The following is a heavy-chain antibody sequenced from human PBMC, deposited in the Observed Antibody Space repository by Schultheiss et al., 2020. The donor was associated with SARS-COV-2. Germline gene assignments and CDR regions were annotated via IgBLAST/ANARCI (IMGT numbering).Heavy chain of an antibody. D-gene: IGHD5-12*01. V-gene: IGHV4-59*08. CDR3: ARTRYSGYDPFTHAFDI. J-gene: IGHJ3*02. Sequence: SQTLSLTCAVYGGSFSAYYWSWIRQPPGKGLEWIGYIYYSGNTNYNPSLKSRVTISVDTSKNQFSLKLSSVTAADTAVYYCARTRYSGYDPFTHAFDIWGQGTMVTVSS. CDR2: IYYSGNT. CDR1: GGSFSAYY.